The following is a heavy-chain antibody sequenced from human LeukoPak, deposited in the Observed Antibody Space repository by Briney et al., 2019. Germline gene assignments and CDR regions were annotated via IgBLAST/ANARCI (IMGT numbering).Heavy chain of an antibody. J-gene: IGHJ6*02. Sequence: GGSLRLSCAASGFTVSSNYMSWVRQAPGKGQQWVSVIYSGGSTYYADSVKGRFTISRHNSKNTLYLQMNSLRAEDTAVYYCARSSYGDYVVSGYGMDVWGQGTTVTVSS. CDR2: IYSGGST. CDR1: GFTVSSNY. D-gene: IGHD4-17*01. CDR3: ARSSYGDYVVSGYGMDV. V-gene: IGHV3-53*04.